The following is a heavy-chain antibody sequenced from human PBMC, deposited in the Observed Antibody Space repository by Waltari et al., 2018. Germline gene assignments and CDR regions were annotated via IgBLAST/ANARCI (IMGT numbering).Heavy chain of an antibody. D-gene: IGHD3-3*01. CDR3: ARGDFWSGYYTGGGYDY. CDR1: GGSISSGSYY. Sequence: QVQLQESGPGLVKPSQPLSLTCTVSGGSISSGSYYWSWIRQPAGKGLEWIGYIYTSGSTNYNPSLKSRVTISVDTSKNQFSLKLSSVTAADTAVYYCARGDFWSGYYTGGGYDYWGQGTLVTVSS. CDR2: IYTSGST. J-gene: IGHJ4*02. V-gene: IGHV4-61*09.